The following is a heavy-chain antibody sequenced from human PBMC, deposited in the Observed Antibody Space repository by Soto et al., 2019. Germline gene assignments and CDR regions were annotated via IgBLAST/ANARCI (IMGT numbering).Heavy chain of an antibody. V-gene: IGHV3-74*01. Sequence: EVQLVESGGGLVQPGGSLRLSGAASGFTFSSYWMHCVRQAPGKGLVWVSRINSDGSSTSYADSVKGRFTISRDNAKNTLYLQMNSLRAEDTAVYYCARAIAAAGTSWFDPWGQGTLVTVSS. J-gene: IGHJ5*02. CDR1: GFTFSSYW. CDR3: ARAIAAAGTSWFDP. D-gene: IGHD6-13*01. CDR2: INSDGSST.